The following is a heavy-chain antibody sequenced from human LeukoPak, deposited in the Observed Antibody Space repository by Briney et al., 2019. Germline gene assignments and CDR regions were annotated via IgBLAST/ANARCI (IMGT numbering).Heavy chain of an antibody. CDR2: MNPNSGNT. CDR3: ARSPAGVYVYYYYYDMDV. D-gene: IGHD6-13*01. J-gene: IGHJ6*03. CDR1: GYTFTSYD. Sequence: ASVKVSCKASGYTFTSYDINWVRQATGQGLEWMGWMNPNSGNTGYAQKFQGRVTMTRNTSISTAYMELSSLRSEDTAVYYCARSPAGVYVYYYYYDMDVWGKGTTVTVSS. V-gene: IGHV1-8*01.